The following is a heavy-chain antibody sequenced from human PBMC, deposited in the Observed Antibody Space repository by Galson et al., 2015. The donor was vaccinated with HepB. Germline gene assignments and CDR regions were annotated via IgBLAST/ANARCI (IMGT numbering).Heavy chain of an antibody. CDR3: ARSQWELGDNWFDP. D-gene: IGHD1-26*01. V-gene: IGHV4-59*08. Sequence: QVQLQESGPGLVKPSETLSLTCTVSGGSISSYYWSWIRQPPGKGLEWIGYIYYSGSTYYNPSLKSRVTISVDTSKNQFSLKLSSVTAADTAVYYCARSQWELGDNWFDPWGQGTLVTVSS. J-gene: IGHJ5*02. CDR2: IYYSGST. CDR1: GGSISSYY.